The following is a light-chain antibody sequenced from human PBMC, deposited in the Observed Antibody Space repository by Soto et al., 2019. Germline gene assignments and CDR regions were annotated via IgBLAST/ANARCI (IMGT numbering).Light chain of an antibody. CDR2: DAS. CDR3: QQHNNWPFT. J-gene: IGKJ3*01. V-gene: IGKV3-11*01. CDR1: QSVSSY. Sequence: EIVLTQSPATLSLSPGERATLSCRASQSVSSYLAWYQQKPGQAPRLLIYDASNRATGIPARFSGSGSGTDFTLTISSLEPEDFAVYYCQQHNNWPFTFGPGTKVDIK.